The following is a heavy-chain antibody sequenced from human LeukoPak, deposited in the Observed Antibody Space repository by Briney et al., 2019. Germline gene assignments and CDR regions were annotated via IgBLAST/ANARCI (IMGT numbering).Heavy chain of an antibody. CDR1: GFTFSSYA. CDR2: ISYDGSNK. Sequence: PGRSLRLSCAASGFTFSSYAMHWVRQAPGKGLEGVAVISYDGSNKYYADSVKGRFTISRDNSKNTLYLQMNSLRAEDTAVYYCARGIAAFDYWGQGTLVTVSS. D-gene: IGHD6-6*01. CDR3: ARGIAAFDY. J-gene: IGHJ4*02. V-gene: IGHV3-30-3*01.